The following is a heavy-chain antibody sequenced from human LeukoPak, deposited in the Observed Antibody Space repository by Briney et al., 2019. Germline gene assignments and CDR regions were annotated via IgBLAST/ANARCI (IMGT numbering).Heavy chain of an antibody. CDR3: ARCAKGNWFEP. V-gene: IGHV1-69*05. J-gene: IGHJ5*02. CDR2: VIPTFGTA. CDR1: GGTFSSYA. Sequence: SVKLSCKASGGTFSSYAISWVRQAPGQGLERMGGVIPTFGTATYAQPFQSRLTITTDESTSTGYMELSSLRSEDTAVDYCARCAKGNWFEPWGQGTLVTVSS.